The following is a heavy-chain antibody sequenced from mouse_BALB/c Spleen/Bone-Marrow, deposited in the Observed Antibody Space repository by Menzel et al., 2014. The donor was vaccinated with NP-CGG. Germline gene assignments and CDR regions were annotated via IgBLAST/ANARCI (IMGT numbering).Heavy chain of an antibody. V-gene: IGHV1S132*01. CDR1: GYTFTNYW. D-gene: IGHD2-4*01. J-gene: IGHJ3*01. Sequence: QVQLQQSGAEVVKPGASVKLSCKTSGYTFTNYWIQWVKQRPGQGLGWIGEIFPGTDTSYYNEKFKDKATLTVDTSSSTAYIQLSNLTSEDSAVYFCSRNYDYDEGALFTYWGQGTLVTVSA. CDR3: SRNYDYDEGALFTY. CDR2: IFPGTDTS.